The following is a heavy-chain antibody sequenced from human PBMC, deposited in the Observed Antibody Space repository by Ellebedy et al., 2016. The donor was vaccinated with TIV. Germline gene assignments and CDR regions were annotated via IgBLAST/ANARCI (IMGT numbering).Heavy chain of an antibody. Sequence: AASVKVSCKASGYIVTGDYVHWVRQAPGQGLEWMAWINPNTGNTSYAPKLQGRVTVTSDTSSRTVYMEINSLKSDDTAVYFCARRVEGYCSGSGSCYLHHWFDPWGQGTLVTVSS. V-gene: IGHV1-2*02. CDR3: ARRVEGYCSGSGSCYLHHWFDP. CDR1: GYIVTGDY. J-gene: IGHJ5*02. CDR2: INPNTGNT. D-gene: IGHD2-15*01.